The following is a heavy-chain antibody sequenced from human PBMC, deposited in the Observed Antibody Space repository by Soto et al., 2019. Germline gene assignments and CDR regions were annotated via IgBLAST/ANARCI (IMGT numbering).Heavy chain of an antibody. CDR1: GFTFSSYS. CDR2: ISSSSSYI. CDR3: ARDRVDGDFDQYWFDP. D-gene: IGHD4-17*01. V-gene: IGHV3-21*01. Sequence: EVQLVESGGGLVKPGGSLRLSCAASGFTFSSYSMNWVRQSPGKGLEWVLSISSSSSYIYYADSVKGRFTISRDNAKNSLYLQMNSLRAEDTAVYYCARDRVDGDFDQYWFDPWGQGTLVTVSS. J-gene: IGHJ5*02.